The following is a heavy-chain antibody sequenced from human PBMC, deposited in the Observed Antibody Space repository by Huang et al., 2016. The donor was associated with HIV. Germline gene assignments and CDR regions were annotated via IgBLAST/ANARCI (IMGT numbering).Heavy chain of an antibody. J-gene: IGHJ4*02. CDR1: GFILSNYG. CDR3: ARGDYYDSSGYHPGYFDY. Sequence: VRLIESGGGVVQPGKSLRLSCATSGFILSNYGMHWGRQGPGKGLKWVAFVRNDGMKKNYADSVRGRFTVGRDNGNNTLVLQMRSLGVDDTAVYYCARGDYYDSSGYHPGYFDYWGQGILFTVSS. D-gene: IGHD3-22*01. V-gene: IGHV3-33*04. CDR2: VRNDGMKK.